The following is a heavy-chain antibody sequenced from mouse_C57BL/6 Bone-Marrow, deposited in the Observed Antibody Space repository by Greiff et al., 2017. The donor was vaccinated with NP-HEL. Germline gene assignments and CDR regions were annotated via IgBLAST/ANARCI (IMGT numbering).Heavy chain of an antibody. CDR3: ARDAGGNPPMDY. D-gene: IGHD2-1*01. Sequence: EVKVVESGGGLVQSGRSLRLSCATSGFTFSDFYMEWVRQAPGKGLEWIAASRNKANDYTTEYSASVKGRFIVSRDTSQSILYLQMNALRAEDTAIDYCARDAGGNPPMDYWGQGTSVTVSS. CDR2: SRNKANDYTT. V-gene: IGHV7-1*01. J-gene: IGHJ4*01. CDR1: GFTFSDFY.